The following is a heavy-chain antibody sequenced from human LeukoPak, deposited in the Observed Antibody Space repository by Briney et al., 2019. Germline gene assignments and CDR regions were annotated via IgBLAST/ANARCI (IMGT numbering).Heavy chain of an antibody. CDR3: ARVVTWFDP. CDR1: GFTFKNYL. J-gene: IGHJ5*02. Sequence: GGSLRLSCAASGFTFKNYLMHWVRQAPGKGLVWVSRINRDGSSTNYADSVKGRFTISRDNAKDTLYLHMNSLRAEDTALYYCARVVTWFDPWGQGTLVTVSS. CDR2: INRDGSST. D-gene: IGHD6-6*01. V-gene: IGHV3-74*01.